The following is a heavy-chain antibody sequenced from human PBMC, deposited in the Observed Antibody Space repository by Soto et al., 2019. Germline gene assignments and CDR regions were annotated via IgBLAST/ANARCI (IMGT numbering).Heavy chain of an antibody. D-gene: IGHD1-26*01. CDR2: ISYDGRVK. CDR3: ARDFIVGAPDYFDY. CDR1: GFTFSDYP. Sequence: VGSLRLSCAASGFTFSDYPMRWVRQAPGKGLEWVAVISYDGRVKYYVDSVKGRFTISRDDSKNTLYLQMNSLRVDDTAVYYCARDFIVGAPDYFDYWGQGTLVTVSS. J-gene: IGHJ4*02. V-gene: IGHV3-30*04.